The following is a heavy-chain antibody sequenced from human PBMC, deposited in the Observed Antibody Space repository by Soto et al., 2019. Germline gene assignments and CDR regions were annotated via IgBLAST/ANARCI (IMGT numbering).Heavy chain of an antibody. CDR2: ISYDANNK. Sequence: GGSLRLSCAASGFTFSSCGMHWVRQAPGKGLEWVAVISYDANNKYYADSVKGRFTVSRDNSKNTLYLQMNSLRAEDTAVYYCATQNYNWNPYYYYGMDVWGQGTTVTVSS. D-gene: IGHD1-20*01. CDR1: GFTFSSCG. J-gene: IGHJ6*02. V-gene: IGHV3-30*03. CDR3: ATQNYNWNPYYYYGMDV.